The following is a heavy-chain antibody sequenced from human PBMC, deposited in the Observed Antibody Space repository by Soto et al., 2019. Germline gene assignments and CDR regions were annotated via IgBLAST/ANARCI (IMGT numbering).Heavy chain of an antibody. J-gene: IGHJ3*01. D-gene: IGHD5-12*01. CDR2: INSDGSST. V-gene: IGHV3-74*01. CDR1: GFTFSSYW. CDR3: ASTANPSGYDAFDF. Sequence: GGSLRLSCAASGFTFSSYWMHWVRQAPGKGLVWVSRINSDGSSTSYADSVKGRFTISRDNAKNTLYLQMNSLRAEDTSVYYCASTANPSGYDAFDFWGQGTMVTVSS.